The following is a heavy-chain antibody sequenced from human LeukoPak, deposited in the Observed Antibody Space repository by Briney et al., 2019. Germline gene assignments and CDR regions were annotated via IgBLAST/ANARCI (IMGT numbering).Heavy chain of an antibody. D-gene: IGHD6-25*01. CDR3: AKASWSGYGRDYFDY. J-gene: IGHJ4*02. V-gene: IGHV3-30*18. CDR1: GFTFSSYG. Sequence: GRSLRLSCAASGFTFSSYGMHWVRQAPGKGLEWVAVISYDGSDKYYADSVKGRFTISRDNSKNTLYLQVNSLRAEDTALYYCAKASWSGYGRDYFDYWGQGTLVTVSS. CDR2: ISYDGSDK.